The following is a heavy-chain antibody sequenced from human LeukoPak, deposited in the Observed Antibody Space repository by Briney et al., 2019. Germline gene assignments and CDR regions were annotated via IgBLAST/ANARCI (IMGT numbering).Heavy chain of an antibody. CDR1: GGSISSGGYY. CDR2: IYYSGST. Sequence: PSETLSLTCTVSGGSISSGGYYWSWIRQHPGKGLEWIGYIYYSGSTYYNPSLKSRVTISVDTSKNQFSLKLSSVTAADTAVYYCARQERDYYYYGMDVWGQGTTVTVSS. V-gene: IGHV4-31*03. J-gene: IGHJ6*02. CDR3: ARQERDYYYYGMDV. D-gene: IGHD1-1*01.